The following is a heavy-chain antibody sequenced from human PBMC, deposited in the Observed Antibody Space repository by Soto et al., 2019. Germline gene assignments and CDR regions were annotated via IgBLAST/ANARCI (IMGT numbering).Heavy chain of an antibody. CDR3: ARDRFMYYDLWSGPAGYYYYGMDV. J-gene: IGHJ6*02. CDR1: GGTFSSYT. Sequence: SVKVSCKASGGTFSSYTISWVRQAPGQGLEWMGRIIPILGIANYAQKFQGRVTITADKSTSTAYMELSSLRSEDTAVYYCARDRFMYYDLWSGPAGYYYYGMDVWGQGTTVTVSS. CDR2: IIPILGIA. D-gene: IGHD3-3*01. V-gene: IGHV1-69*04.